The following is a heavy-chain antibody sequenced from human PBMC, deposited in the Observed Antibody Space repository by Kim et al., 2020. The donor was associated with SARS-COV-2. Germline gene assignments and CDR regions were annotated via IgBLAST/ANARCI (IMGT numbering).Heavy chain of an antibody. V-gene: IGHV3-30*18. CDR1: GFTFSSYG. D-gene: IGHD6-19*01. J-gene: IGHJ4*02. Sequence: GGSLRLSCAASGFTFSSYGIHWVRQAPGKGLEWVAVISYDGSNKYYADSVKGRFTISRDNSKNTLYLQMNSLRAEDTAVYYCAKVGGWYDYWGQCTLVTV. CDR2: ISYDGSNK. CDR3: AKVGGWYDY.